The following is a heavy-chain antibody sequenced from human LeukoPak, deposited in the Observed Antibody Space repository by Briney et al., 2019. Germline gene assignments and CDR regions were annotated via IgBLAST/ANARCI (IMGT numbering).Heavy chain of an antibody. CDR3: ARGLAEY. V-gene: IGHV3-21*01. J-gene: IGHJ4*02. Sequence: GGSLRLSCAASGFTFSRYTMNWVRQAPGKGLEWVSSITSSSIYIYYADSVKGRFTISRDNAKNSLYLQMNSLRAEDTAVYYCARGLAEYWGQGTLVTVSS. CDR1: GFTFSRYT. D-gene: IGHD3-9*01. CDR2: ITSSSIYI.